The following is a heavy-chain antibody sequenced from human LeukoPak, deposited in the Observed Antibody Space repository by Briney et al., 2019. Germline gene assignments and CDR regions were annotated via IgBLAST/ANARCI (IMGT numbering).Heavy chain of an antibody. CDR1: GFTVSSNY. V-gene: IGHV3-53*01. J-gene: IGHJ3*02. CDR2: IYSGGST. CDR3: ARAGGSYGGMDDAFDI. D-gene: IGHD1-26*01. Sequence: GGSLRLSCAASGFTVSSNYMSWVRQAPGKGPEWVSVIYSGGSTYYADSVKGRFTISRDNSKNTLYLQMSSLRAEDTAVYYCARAGGSYGGMDDAFDIWGQGTMVTVSS.